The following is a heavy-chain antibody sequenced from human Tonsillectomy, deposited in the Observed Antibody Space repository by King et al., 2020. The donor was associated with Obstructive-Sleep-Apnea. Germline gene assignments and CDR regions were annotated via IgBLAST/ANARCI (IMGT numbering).Heavy chain of an antibody. D-gene: IGHD3-22*01. CDR2: IYYSGST. CDR3: ARLDYYDSSGLESDEYFQH. CDR1: GGSISSYY. V-gene: IGHV4-59*08. J-gene: IGHJ1*01. Sequence: QLQESGPGLVKPSETLSLTCTVSGGSISSYYWSWIRQPPGKGLEWIGYIYYSGSTNYNPSLKSRVTISVDTSKNQFSLKLSSVTAADTAVYYCARLDYYDSSGLESDEYFQHWGQGTLVTVSS.